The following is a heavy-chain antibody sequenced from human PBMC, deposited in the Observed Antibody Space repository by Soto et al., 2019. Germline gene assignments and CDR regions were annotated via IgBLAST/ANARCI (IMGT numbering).Heavy chain of an antibody. V-gene: IGHV5-10-1*01. CDR1: GYSFTNYW. CDR2: IDPSDSYT. J-gene: IGHJ5*02. Sequence: PGESLKISCKGSGYSFTNYWISWVRQMPGKGLEWMGRIDPSDSYTNYSPSFEGHVTISAEKSISTAYLQWSSLKASDTAMYYCARHRPYNYDNSGYYSMWFDPWGQGTLVTVSS. CDR3: ARHRPYNYDNSGYYSMWFDP. D-gene: IGHD3-22*01.